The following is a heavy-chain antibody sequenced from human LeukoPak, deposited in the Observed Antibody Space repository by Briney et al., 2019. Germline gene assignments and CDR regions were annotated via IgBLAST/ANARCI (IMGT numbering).Heavy chain of an antibody. CDR3: ARGRGLPSPIADY. J-gene: IGHJ4*02. CDR2: IKQDGSEK. D-gene: IGHD5/OR15-5a*01. V-gene: IGHV3-7*03. Sequence: QPGGSLRLSCAASEFIFSTYWMHWLRQAPGKELEWVANIKQDGSEKHYVDSVKGRFTISRDNTKNSLYLQMNSLRAEDTAVYYCARGRGLPSPIADYWGQGTLVTVSS. CDR1: EFIFSTYW.